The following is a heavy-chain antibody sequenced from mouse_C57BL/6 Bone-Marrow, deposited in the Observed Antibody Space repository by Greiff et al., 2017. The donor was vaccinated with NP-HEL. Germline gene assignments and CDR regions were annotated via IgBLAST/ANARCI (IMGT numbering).Heavy chain of an antibody. D-gene: IGHD2-1*01. CDR1: GSTFTDYN. CDR3: ARVTVPYWYFDV. V-gene: IGHV1-22*01. Sequence: EVQLQQSGPELVKPGASVKMSCKASGSTFTDYNMHWVKQSHGKSLEWIGFINPNNGGSSYNQKFKGKATLTVNKSSSTAYMELRSLTSEESAVYYCARVTVPYWYFDVWGTGTTVTVSS. CDR2: INPNNGGS. J-gene: IGHJ1*03.